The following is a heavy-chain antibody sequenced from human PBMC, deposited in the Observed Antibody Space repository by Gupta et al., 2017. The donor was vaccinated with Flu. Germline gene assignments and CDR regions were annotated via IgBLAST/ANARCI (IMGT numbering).Heavy chain of an antibody. CDR3: ARGALSTSNPEF. V-gene: IGHV3-13*04. D-gene: IGHD2-2*01. J-gene: IGHJ4*02. CDR2: IGVPGDT. Sequence: EVQLVESGGGLVQPGGSLRLSCAASGFAFGNYDIHWVRQATGKGLEWVSSIGVPGDTYYLDSVKGRFTISRVNAKNSVYLQMNRLRAGDTAVYYCARGALSTSNPEFWGQGTLVTVSS. CDR1: GFAFGNYD.